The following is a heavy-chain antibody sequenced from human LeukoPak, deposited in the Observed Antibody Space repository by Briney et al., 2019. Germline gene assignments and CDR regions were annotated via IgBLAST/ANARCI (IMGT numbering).Heavy chain of an antibody. D-gene: IGHD6-13*01. CDR1: GFTFSSYA. Sequence: GRSLRLSCAASGFTFSSYAMHWVRQAPGKGLEWVAVISYDGSNKYYADSVKGRFTISRDNSKNTLYLQMNSLSTEDTAVYYCAKSQAAAGMVYFESWGQGTLVTVSS. CDR3: AKSQAAAGMVYFES. V-gene: IGHV3-30-3*02. CDR2: ISYDGSNK. J-gene: IGHJ4*02.